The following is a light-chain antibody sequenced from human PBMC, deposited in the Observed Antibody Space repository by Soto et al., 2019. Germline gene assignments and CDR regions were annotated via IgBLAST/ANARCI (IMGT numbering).Light chain of an antibody. V-gene: IGLV2-14*01. Sequence: QSALTQRASVSGSPGQSITVSCTGTSSDVGGYNYVSWYQQHPGKAPRLMIYDVTNRPSGVSNRFSGSKSGNTASLTISGLQAEDEADYYCSSYRSGSTYVFGTGTKLTFL. J-gene: IGLJ1*01. CDR3: SSYRSGSTYV. CDR1: SSDVGGYNY. CDR2: DVT.